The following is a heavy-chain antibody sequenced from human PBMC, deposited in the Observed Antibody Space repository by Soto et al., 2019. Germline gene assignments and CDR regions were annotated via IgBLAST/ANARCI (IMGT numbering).Heavy chain of an antibody. CDR2: IGVSSDA. CDR3: AKNYFFDS. V-gene: IGHV3-23*01. CDR1: GFTFSSYA. J-gene: IGHJ4*02. Sequence: PGGSLRLSCAASGFTFSSYAMSWARQAPGKGLEWVSSIGVSSDAYYADSVKGRFTISRDNSRNTLYLQMNSLRAEYTALYYCAKNYFFDSWGQGTLVTVSS.